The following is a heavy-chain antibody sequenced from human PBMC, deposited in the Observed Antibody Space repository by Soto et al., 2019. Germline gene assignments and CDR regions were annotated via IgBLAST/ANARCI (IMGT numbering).Heavy chain of an antibody. CDR2: IYYRGST. D-gene: IGHD1-26*01. CDR3: ARLSRVGANFDY. Sequence: PSETLSLTCTVSGGSISSSSYYWGWIRQPPGKGLEWIGSIYYRGSTYYNPSLKSRVTISVDTSKNQFSLKLSSVTAADTAVYYCARLSRVGANFDYWGQGTLVTVSS. V-gene: IGHV4-39*01. CDR1: GGSISSSSYY. J-gene: IGHJ4*02.